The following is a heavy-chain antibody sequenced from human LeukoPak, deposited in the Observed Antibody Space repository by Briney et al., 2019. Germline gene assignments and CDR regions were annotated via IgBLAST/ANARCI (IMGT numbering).Heavy chain of an antibody. J-gene: IGHJ6*03. D-gene: IGHD5-18*01. CDR1: GGTFSSYA. V-gene: IGHV1-69*05. Sequence: SVKVSCKASGGTFSSYAISWVRQAPGQGLEWMGRIIPIFGTANYAQKFQGRVTITTDESTSTAYMELSSRRSEDTAVYYCARVRYSYDYYYYMDVWGKGTTVTVSS. CDR3: ARVRYSYDYYYYMDV. CDR2: IIPIFGTA.